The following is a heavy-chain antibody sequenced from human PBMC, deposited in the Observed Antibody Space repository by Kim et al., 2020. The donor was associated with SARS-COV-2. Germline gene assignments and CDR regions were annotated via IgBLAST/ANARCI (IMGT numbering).Heavy chain of an antibody. Sequence: SETLSLTCAVYGGSFSGYYWSWIRQPPGKGLEWIGEINHSGSTNYNPSLKSRVTISVDTSKNQFSLKLSSVTAADTAVYYCARGTMVRGVKHQRRSYYFDYWGQGTLVTVSS. CDR3: ARGTMVRGVKHQRRSYYFDY. CDR1: GGSFSGYY. V-gene: IGHV4-34*01. CDR2: INHSGST. D-gene: IGHD3-10*01. J-gene: IGHJ4*02.